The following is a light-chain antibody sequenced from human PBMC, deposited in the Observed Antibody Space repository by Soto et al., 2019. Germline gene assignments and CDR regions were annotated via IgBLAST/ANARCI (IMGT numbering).Light chain of an antibody. CDR3: QQYDNRPQ. V-gene: IGKV1-33*01. CDR2: DAS. J-gene: IGKJ2*01. Sequence: DIQMTQSPSSLSASVGDRVTITCQASQDISNYLNWYQQKPGKAPKLLIYDASNLETGVPSRFSGSGSWTDFTFTISSLQPEDIATYYRQQYDNRPQFGQGTKLEIK. CDR1: QDISNY.